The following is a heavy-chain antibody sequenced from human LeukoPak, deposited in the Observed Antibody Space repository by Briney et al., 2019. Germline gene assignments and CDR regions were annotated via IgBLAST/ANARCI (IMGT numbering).Heavy chain of an antibody. Sequence: SETLSLTCTVSGGSISNYYWSWIRQPAGKGLEWIGRIYTSGSTNYNPSLKSRVTISVDTSKNQFSLKLSSMTAADTAVYYCARENRRDDAFDIWGQGTMVTVSS. J-gene: IGHJ3*02. V-gene: IGHV4-4*07. CDR2: IYTSGST. CDR1: GGSISNYY. CDR3: ARENRRDDAFDI.